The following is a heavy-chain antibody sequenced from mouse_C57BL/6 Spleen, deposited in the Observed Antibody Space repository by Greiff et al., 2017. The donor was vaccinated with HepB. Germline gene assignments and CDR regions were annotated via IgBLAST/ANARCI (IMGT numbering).Heavy chain of an antibody. V-gene: IGHV1-69*01. CDR2: IDPSDSYT. CDR3: TTVVPLGSSI. CDR1: GYTFTSYW. D-gene: IGHD1-1*01. Sequence: QVQLQQPGAELVMPGASVKLSCKASGYTFTSYWMHWVKQRPGQGLEWIGEIDPSDSYTNYNQKFKGKSTLTVDKSSSTAYMQLSSLTSEDSAVYYCTTVVPLGSSIWGTGTTVTVSS. J-gene: IGHJ1*03.